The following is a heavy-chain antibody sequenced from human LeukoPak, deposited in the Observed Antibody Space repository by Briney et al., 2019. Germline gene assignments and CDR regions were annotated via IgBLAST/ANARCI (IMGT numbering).Heavy chain of an antibody. Sequence: GASVKVSCKASGYTFTGYYMHWVRQAPGQGLEWMGWINPNSGGTNYAQKFQGRVTMTRDTSISTAYMELSRLRSDDTAVYYCARAYRSGWPHYYYYGMDVWGQGTTVTVPS. V-gene: IGHV1-2*02. CDR1: GYTFTGYY. J-gene: IGHJ6*02. CDR3: ARAYRSGWPHYYYYGMDV. D-gene: IGHD6-19*01. CDR2: INPNSGGT.